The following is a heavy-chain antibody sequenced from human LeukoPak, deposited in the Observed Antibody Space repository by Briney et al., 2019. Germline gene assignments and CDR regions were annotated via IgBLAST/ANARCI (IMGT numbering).Heavy chain of an antibody. V-gene: IGHV1-8*01. CDR2: MNPNSGNT. D-gene: IGHD6-19*01. CDR1: GYTFSSYD. J-gene: IGHJ1*01. Sequence: GASVKVSCKASGYTFSSYDINWVRQATGQGLEWMGWMNPNSGNTGYAQKFQGRLNMTRNTSIGAAYMELSSLRSEDTAVYYCARRVGSGWPAQHWGQGTLVTVSS. CDR3: ARRVGSGWPAQH.